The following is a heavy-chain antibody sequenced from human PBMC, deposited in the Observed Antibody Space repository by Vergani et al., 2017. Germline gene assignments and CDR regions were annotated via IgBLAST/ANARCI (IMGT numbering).Heavy chain of an antibody. Sequence: QVQLQESGPGLVTPSETLSLTCTVSGGSISSYYWSWIRQPPGKGLEWIGFIYYSGSTYYNPSLKSRVTISVDTSKNQFSLKLSSVTAADTAVYYCARLYYYGSGSYYNRPYYFDYWGQGTLVTVSS. D-gene: IGHD3-10*01. V-gene: IGHV4-59*08. J-gene: IGHJ4*02. CDR2: IYYSGST. CDR1: GGSISSYY. CDR3: ARLYYYGSGSYYNRPYYFDY.